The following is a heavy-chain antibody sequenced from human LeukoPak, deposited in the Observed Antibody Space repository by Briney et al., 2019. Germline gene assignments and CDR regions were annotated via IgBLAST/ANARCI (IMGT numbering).Heavy chain of an antibody. Sequence: GGSLRLSCAASGFTFSDYYMSLIRQAPGKGLEWVSYISSSSSYTNYADSVKGRFTISRDNAKNSLYLQMNSLRAEDTAVYYCARAYSSPLGWFDPWGQGTLVTVSS. J-gene: IGHJ5*02. CDR1: GFTFSDYY. V-gene: IGHV3-11*06. D-gene: IGHD6-13*01. CDR3: ARAYSSPLGWFDP. CDR2: ISSSSSYT.